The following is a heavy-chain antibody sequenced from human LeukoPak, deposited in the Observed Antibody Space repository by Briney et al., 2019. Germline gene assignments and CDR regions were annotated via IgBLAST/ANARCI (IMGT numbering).Heavy chain of an antibody. CDR2: FDPEDGET. Sequence: ASVKVSCKAPGYTLSKLSIHWVRQPSGKGLEWMGAFDPEDGETIYAQEFQGRVTITTDESTSTAYMELSSLRSEDTAVYYCARPGSSSVLAFDIWGQGTMVTVSS. V-gene: IGHV1-24*01. J-gene: IGHJ3*02. CDR3: ARPGSSSVLAFDI. CDR1: GYTLSKLS. D-gene: IGHD6-6*01.